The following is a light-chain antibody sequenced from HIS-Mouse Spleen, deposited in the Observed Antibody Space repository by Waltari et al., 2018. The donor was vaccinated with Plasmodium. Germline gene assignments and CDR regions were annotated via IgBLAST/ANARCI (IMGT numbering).Light chain of an antibody. Sequence: QSALTQPASVSGSPGQSITISCTVTSSDVGSYNLVSWYQQHPGKAPKLRIYEGSKRPSGVSNRFSGSKSGNTASLTISGLQAEDEADYYCCSYAGSSTFVFGGGTKLTVL. J-gene: IGLJ3*02. CDR1: SSDVGSYNL. V-gene: IGLV2-23*03. CDR3: CSYAGSSTFV. CDR2: EGS.